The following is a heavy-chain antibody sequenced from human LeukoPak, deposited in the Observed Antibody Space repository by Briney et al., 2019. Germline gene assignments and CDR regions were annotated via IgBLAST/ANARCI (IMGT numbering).Heavy chain of an antibody. Sequence: PSETLSLTCTVSGGSISSYYWSWIRQPPGKGLEWIGYIYYSGSSNYNPSLKSRVTISVDTSKNKFSLKLSSVTAADTAVYYCATSDGSSSQPPAIDYWGQATLVTVSS. CDR1: GGSISSYY. J-gene: IGHJ4*02. V-gene: IGHV4-59*01. D-gene: IGHD6-13*01. CDR2: IYYSGSS. CDR3: ATSDGSSSQPPAIDY.